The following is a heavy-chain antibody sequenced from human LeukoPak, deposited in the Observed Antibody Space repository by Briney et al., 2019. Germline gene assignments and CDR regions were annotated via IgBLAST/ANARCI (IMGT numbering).Heavy chain of an antibody. J-gene: IGHJ5*02. Sequence: SETLSLTCAVSGGSISNTDYSWAWLRQPPGKGREWFGYIYHTGNTYYNSSLKSRVIMSVDLSKNQFSLKLSSVTAADTAVYYCARVVLDYGERWFDAWGQGTLVTVSS. CDR2: IYHTGNT. CDR1: GGSISNTDYS. D-gene: IGHD4-17*01. V-gene: IGHV4-30-2*01. CDR3: ARVVLDYGERWFDA.